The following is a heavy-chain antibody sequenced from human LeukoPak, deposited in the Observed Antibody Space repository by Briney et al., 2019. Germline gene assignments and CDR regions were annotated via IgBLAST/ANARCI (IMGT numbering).Heavy chain of an antibody. D-gene: IGHD6-13*01. CDR1: GFTFTSYG. CDR3: ARKGMGCPLDF. J-gene: IGHJ4*02. CDR2: ISANNGDT. Sequence: ASVKVSCKTSGFTFTSYGISWMRQAPGQGLEGMAWISANNGDTHYAQRLQGRVTLTTDTSTGTAYMEVRSLRSDDTAVYYCARKGMGCPLDFWGQGTLVTVSS. V-gene: IGHV1-18*04.